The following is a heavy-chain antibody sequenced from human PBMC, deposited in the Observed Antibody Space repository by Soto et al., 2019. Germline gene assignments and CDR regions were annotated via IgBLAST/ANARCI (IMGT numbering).Heavy chain of an antibody. CDR2: IYYSGST. CDR3: ATSNWFDP. Sequence: QLQLQESGPGLVKPSETLSLTCTVSGGSISSRGYYWGWIRQPPGKGLEWIGTIYYSGSTYYNPSPKSRVTISGDTSKNPFSLKLSSVAAADTAVYYCATSNWFDPWGQGTLVTVSS. V-gene: IGHV4-39*01. J-gene: IGHJ5*02. CDR1: GGSISSRGYY.